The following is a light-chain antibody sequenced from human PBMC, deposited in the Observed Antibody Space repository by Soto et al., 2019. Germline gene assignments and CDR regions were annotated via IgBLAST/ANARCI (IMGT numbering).Light chain of an antibody. CDR1: QSVSDL. J-gene: IGKJ5*01. CDR2: DAS. CDR3: QQFHTYPVT. Sequence: PYTLAAFVGDRVTITCRASQSVSDLLAWYQQKPGQAPQLLIFDASILKSGVPSRFRGSGSGTEFTLTISSLQAEDFATYYCQQFHTYPVTFGQGTRLEIK. V-gene: IGKV1-5*01.